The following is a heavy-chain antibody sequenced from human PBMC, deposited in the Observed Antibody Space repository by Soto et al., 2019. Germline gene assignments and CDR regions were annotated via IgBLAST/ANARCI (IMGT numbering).Heavy chain of an antibody. V-gene: IGHV3-7*01. CDR1: GFTFSAYW. CDR2: IKQAGSEK. D-gene: IGHD6-25*01. CDR3: AREKRANGYFDY. Sequence: EVQLVESGGGLVQTGGSLRLSCAASGFTFSAYWMSWVRQAPGKGLEWVANIKQAGSEKYYVDSVNGRFIISRDDAKNSLFLQVNSLRVEYTAVYYCAREKRANGYFDYWGQGTLVTVSS. J-gene: IGHJ4*02.